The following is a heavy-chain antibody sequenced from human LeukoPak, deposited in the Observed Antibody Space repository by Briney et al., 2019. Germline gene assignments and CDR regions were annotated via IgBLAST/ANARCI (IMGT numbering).Heavy chain of an antibody. J-gene: IGHJ2*01. Sequence: AGGSLRLSCAASGCTFSSSGMHWVRQAPGKGLEWVALISYDGNNKDYADSVKGRFTISRDDSKNTFYLEMNTLRVEDTAVYYCARGRSPDYWYFDLWGRGTLVTVSS. CDR2: ISYDGNNK. CDR3: ARGRSPDYWYFDL. V-gene: IGHV3-30*03. CDR1: GCTFSSSG.